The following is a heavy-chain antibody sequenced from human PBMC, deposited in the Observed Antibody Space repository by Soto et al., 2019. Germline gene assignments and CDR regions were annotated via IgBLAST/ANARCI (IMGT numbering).Heavy chain of an antibody. CDR1: GFTFSGSA. D-gene: IGHD3-16*02. V-gene: IGHV3-30*04. Sequence: VQLVESGGGLVQPGGSLKLSCAASGFTFSGSAMHWVRQASGKGLEWVAVISHDGSNKYYADSVKGRFTISRDNSKNTLYLQMNSLRAEDTAVYYCAKDDNYDYVWGTYRSLYFDYWGRGTLVTVSS. J-gene: IGHJ4*02. CDR2: ISHDGSNK. CDR3: AKDDNYDYVWGTYRSLYFDY.